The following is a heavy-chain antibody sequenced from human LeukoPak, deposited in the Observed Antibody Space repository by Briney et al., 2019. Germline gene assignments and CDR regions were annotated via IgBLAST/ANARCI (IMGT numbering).Heavy chain of an antibody. D-gene: IGHD2-2*01. CDR3: ASAYSGYCSSTSCSDY. CDR1: GGTFSSYA. V-gene: IGHV1-69*13. J-gene: IGHJ4*02. Sequence: GASVKVSCKASGGTFSSYAISWVRQAPGQGLEWMGGIIPIFGTANYAQKFQGRITITADDSTSTAYMELSSLRSEDTAVYYCASAYSGYCSSTSCSDYWGQGTLVTVSS. CDR2: IIPIFGTA.